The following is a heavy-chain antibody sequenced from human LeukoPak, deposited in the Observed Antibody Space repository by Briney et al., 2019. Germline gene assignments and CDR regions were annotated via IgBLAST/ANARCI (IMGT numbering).Heavy chain of an antibody. V-gene: IGHV1-46*01. J-gene: IGHJ4*02. CDR3: ARAYYYDSSGYPVYFDY. CDR2: IDPSGGST. CDR1: VYTFTSYY. D-gene: IGHD3-22*01. Sequence: VASVKVSCKASVYTFTSYYMHWVRQAPGQGLEWMGIIDPSGGSTSYAQQFQGRVTMTRDTSTSTVYMELSSLRSEDRAVYYCARAYYYDSSGYPVYFDYWGQGTLVTVSS.